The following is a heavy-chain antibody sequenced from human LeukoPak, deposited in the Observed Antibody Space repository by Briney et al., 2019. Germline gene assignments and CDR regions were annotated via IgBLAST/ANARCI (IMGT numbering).Heavy chain of an antibody. D-gene: IGHD3-16*01. J-gene: IGHJ4*02. V-gene: IGHV3-74*01. Sequence: GGSLRLSCAASGFTFSSYAMHWVRQAPGKGLVWVSRINSDGSTTTYADSVKGRFTISRDNAKNTLYLQMNGLRAEDTAVYYCTRGGVDHWGQGTLVTVSS. CDR2: INSDGSTT. CDR3: TRGGVDH. CDR1: GFTFSSYA.